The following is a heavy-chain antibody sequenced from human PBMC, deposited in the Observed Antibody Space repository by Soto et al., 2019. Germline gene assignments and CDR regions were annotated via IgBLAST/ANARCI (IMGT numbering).Heavy chain of an antibody. J-gene: IGHJ4*02. CDR2: ISAHNGNT. CDR1: GYTFTSYG. CDR3: ARGSYISSWYSLDY. Sequence: ASVKVSCKASGYTFTSYGISWVRQAPGQGLEWMGWISAHNGNTDYAQKFQGRVTMTTDTSTSTASMELRSLRSDDTAVYYCARGSYISSWYSLDYWGQGTLVTVSS. D-gene: IGHD6-13*01. V-gene: IGHV1-18*04.